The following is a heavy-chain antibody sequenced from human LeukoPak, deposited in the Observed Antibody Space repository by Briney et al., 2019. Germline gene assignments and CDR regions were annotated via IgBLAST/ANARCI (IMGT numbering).Heavy chain of an antibody. CDR2: ISGSGGST. Sequence: PGGSLRLSCAASGFTFSSYAMSWVRQAPGKWLEWVSAISGSGGSTYYADSVKGRFTISRDNAKNSLYLQMNSLRAEDTAVYYCARDPRGEYCTNGVCSKTTPQIFQHWGQGTLVTVSS. J-gene: IGHJ1*01. CDR3: ARDPRGEYCTNGVCSKTTPQIFQH. V-gene: IGHV3-23*01. D-gene: IGHD2-8*01. CDR1: GFTFSSYA.